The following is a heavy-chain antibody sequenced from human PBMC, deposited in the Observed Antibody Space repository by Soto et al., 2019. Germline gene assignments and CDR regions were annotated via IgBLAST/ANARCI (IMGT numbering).Heavy chain of an antibody. CDR1: GGSISSGGYY. CDR3: ARGPGIAVAGAPLDY. Sequence: QVQLQESGPGLVKPSQTLSLTCTVSGGSISSGGYYWSWIRQHPEKGLEWIGYIYNSGSTYYNPSLKSRVTISVDTSKDQFSLKLSSVTAAATAVYYCARGPGIAVAGAPLDYWGQGTLVTVSS. V-gene: IGHV4-31*03. CDR2: IYNSGST. J-gene: IGHJ4*02. D-gene: IGHD6-19*01.